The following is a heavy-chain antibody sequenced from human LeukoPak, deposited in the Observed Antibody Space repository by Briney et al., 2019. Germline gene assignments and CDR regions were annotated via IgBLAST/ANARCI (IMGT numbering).Heavy chain of an antibody. CDR3: ARGMPWAVVVIAAGFDY. D-gene: IGHD2-15*01. CDR1: GFSISSAYF. Sequence: SETLSLTCAVSGFSISSAYFWGWIRQPPGKGLEWIGNIYHSGSTYYNPSLKSRVTLSVDTSKNHFSLKLSSVTAADTAVYYCARGMPWAVVVIAAGFDYWGQGTLVAVSS. J-gene: IGHJ4*02. V-gene: IGHV4-38-2*01. CDR2: IYHSGST.